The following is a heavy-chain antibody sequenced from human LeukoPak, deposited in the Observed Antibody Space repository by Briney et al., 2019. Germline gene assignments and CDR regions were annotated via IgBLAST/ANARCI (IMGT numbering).Heavy chain of an antibody. V-gene: IGHV3-23*01. J-gene: IGHJ4*02. CDR3: AKDLTFALYDGGSGSCHSSFYS. CDR1: GLFFSSYA. Sequence: PGGSLRLSCAASGLFFSSYAVSWVRQAPGKALEWVSDIGGGADFRLYADSVKRRLNISRDRSKNTRFLQMNSLRAEDTAVYYCAKDLTFALYDGGSGSCHSSFYSWGQGTLVTVSS. CDR2: IGGGADFR. D-gene: IGHD2-15*01.